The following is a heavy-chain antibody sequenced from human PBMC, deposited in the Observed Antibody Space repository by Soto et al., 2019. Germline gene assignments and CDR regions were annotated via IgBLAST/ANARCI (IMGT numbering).Heavy chain of an antibody. CDR1: GGTFSSYA. Sequence: ALVKVSFKASGGTFSSYAISWVRQAPGQGLEWMGGIIPIFGTANYAQKFQGRVTITADESTSTAYMELSSLRSEDTAVYYCARDSPGYSSSPYGMDVWGQGTTVTVS. CDR3: ARDSPGYSSSPYGMDV. V-gene: IGHV1-69*13. D-gene: IGHD6-13*01. CDR2: IIPIFGTA. J-gene: IGHJ6*02.